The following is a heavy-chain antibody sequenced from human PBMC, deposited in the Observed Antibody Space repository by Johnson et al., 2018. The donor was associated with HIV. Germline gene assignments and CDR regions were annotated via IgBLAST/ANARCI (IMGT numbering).Heavy chain of an antibody. CDR1: GFSFDDYA. CDR3: AKDRAEYSTWIDALDI. CDR2: SSWNSANI. D-gene: IGHD6-6*01. Sequence: VQLVESGGGLVQPGRSLRLSCAVSGFSFDDYAMHWVRQAPGKGPEWVSGSSWNSANIGYADSVKGRFTISRDNSKNTLYLQMNSLRPEDTAVYYCAKDRAEYSTWIDALDIWGQGTMVTVSS. J-gene: IGHJ3*02. V-gene: IGHV3-9*01.